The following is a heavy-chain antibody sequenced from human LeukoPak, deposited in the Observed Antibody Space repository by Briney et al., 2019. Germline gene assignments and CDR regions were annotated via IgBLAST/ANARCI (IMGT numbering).Heavy chain of an antibody. CDR1: GGSISSSNW. CDR2: IYHSGST. J-gene: IGHJ5*02. D-gene: IGHD5-18*01. V-gene: IGHV4-4*02. Sequence: SGTLSLTCAVSGGSISSSNWWSWVRQPPGKGLEWIGEIYHSGSTNYNPSLKSRVTISVDKSKSQFSLKLSSVTAADTAVYYCARDTAMGLNLGNWFDPWGQGTLVTVSS. CDR3: ARDTAMGLNLGNWFDP.